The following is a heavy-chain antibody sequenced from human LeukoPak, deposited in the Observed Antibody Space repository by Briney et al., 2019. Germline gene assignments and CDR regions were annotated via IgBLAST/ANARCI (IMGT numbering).Heavy chain of an antibody. Sequence: PSETLSLTCAVSGHSISSGYYWGWIRQPPGKGLEWIGSIYHSGSTYYNPSLKSRVTISVDTSKNQFSLKLSSVTAADTAVYYCARYSYGLFDYWGQGTLVTVSS. CDR2: IYHSGST. D-gene: IGHD5-18*01. V-gene: IGHV4-38-2*01. J-gene: IGHJ4*02. CDR1: GHSISSGYY. CDR3: ARYSYGLFDY.